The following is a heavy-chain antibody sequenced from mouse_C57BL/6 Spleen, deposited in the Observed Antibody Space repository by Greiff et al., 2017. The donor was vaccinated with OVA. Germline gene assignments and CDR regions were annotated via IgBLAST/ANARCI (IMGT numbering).Heavy chain of an antibody. V-gene: IGHV5-16*01. J-gene: IGHJ1*03. CDR1: GFTFSDYY. D-gene: IGHD1-1*01. Sequence: EVHLVESEGGLVQPGSSMKLSCTASGFTFSDYYMAWVRQVPEKGLEWVANINYDGSSTYYLDSLKSRFIISRDNAKNILYLQMSSLKSEDTATYYCARGVYYGSSYGWYFDVWGTGTTVTVSS. CDR2: INYDGSST. CDR3: ARGVYYGSSYGWYFDV.